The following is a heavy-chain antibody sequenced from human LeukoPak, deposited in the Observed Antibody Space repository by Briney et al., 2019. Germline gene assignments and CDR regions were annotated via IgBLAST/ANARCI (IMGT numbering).Heavy chain of an antibody. Sequence: PSETLSPTCTVSGGSISSYYWSWIRQPPGKPLEWIGYIYYSGSTTYNPSLKSRVTISLDTSKNQFSLKLRSVTAADTAVYYCARHREFSSSGNYFDYWGQGTLVTVSS. J-gene: IGHJ4*02. CDR1: GGSISSYY. D-gene: IGHD6-6*01. CDR3: ARHREFSSSGNYFDY. CDR2: IYYSGST. V-gene: IGHV4-59*08.